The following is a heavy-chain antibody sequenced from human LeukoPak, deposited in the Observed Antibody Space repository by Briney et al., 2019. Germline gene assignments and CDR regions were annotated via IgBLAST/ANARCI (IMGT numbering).Heavy chain of an antibody. Sequence: GASVKVSCKASGYTFTSYYMHWVRQAPGQGLEWMGIINPSGGSTSYAQKFQGRVTMTRDMSTSTVYMELSSLRSEDTAVYYCARDGVPSGGFTMIVVVNTFDYWGQGTLVTVSS. J-gene: IGHJ4*02. CDR1: GYTFTSYY. V-gene: IGHV1-46*01. CDR3: ARDGVPSGGFTMIVVVNTFDY. D-gene: IGHD3-22*01. CDR2: INPSGGST.